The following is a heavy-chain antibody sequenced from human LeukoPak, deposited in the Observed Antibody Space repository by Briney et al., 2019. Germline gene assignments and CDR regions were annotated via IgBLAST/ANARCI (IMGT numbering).Heavy chain of an antibody. CDR3: ARDRTGSYFDY. J-gene: IGHJ4*02. CDR1: GGSISSSSYY. V-gene: IGHV4-39*07. D-gene: IGHD3-10*01. Sequence: PSETLSLTCTVYGGSISSSSYYWGWIRQPPGKGLEWIGEINHSGSTNYNPSLKSRVTISVDTSKNQFSLKLSSVTAADTAVYYCARDRTGSYFDYWGQRTLVTVSS. CDR2: INHSGST.